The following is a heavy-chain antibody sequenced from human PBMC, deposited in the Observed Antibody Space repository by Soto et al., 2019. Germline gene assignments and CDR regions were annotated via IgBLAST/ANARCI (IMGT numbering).Heavy chain of an antibody. CDR2: IYYSGST. V-gene: IGHV4-31*03. Sequence: SETLSLTCTVSGGSISSGGYCWSWIRQHPGKGLEWLGYIYYSGSTYYNPSLKSRVTISVDTSKNQFSLKLSSVTAADTAVYYCARDLYGSGSYYYYYYGMDVWGQGTTVTVSS. CDR3: ARDLYGSGSYYYYYYGMDV. J-gene: IGHJ6*02. D-gene: IGHD3-10*01. CDR1: GGSISSGGYC.